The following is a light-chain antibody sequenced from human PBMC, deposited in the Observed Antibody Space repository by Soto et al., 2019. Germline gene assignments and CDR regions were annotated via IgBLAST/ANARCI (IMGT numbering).Light chain of an antibody. V-gene: IGLV2-23*02. J-gene: IGLJ1*01. CDR3: CSYAGSTTQTYV. Sequence: SVLTRPASVSGAAGEAITISCPGTHSDVGSYNLVSWYQQHPGKAPKVIIYEVSERPSGVSDRFSGSKSGNTASLMISGLQAEDEADYYCCSYAGSTTQTYVFGSGTKVTVL. CDR1: HSDVGSYNL. CDR2: EVS.